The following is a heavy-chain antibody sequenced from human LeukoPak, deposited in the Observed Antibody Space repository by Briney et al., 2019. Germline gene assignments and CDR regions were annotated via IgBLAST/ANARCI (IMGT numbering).Heavy chain of an antibody. CDR2: LSGSGDST. D-gene: IGHD1-26*01. CDR1: GFTFSSYA. CDR3: ANKATTSRSYPFDY. V-gene: IGHV3-23*01. Sequence: GGSLRLTCAASGFTFSSYAMSWVRQAPGKGLEWVSTLSGSGDSTNYADSAKGRFTISRDNSKNTLYLQMNSLRADDTAVYYCANKATTSRSYPFDYWGQGTLVTVSS. J-gene: IGHJ4*02.